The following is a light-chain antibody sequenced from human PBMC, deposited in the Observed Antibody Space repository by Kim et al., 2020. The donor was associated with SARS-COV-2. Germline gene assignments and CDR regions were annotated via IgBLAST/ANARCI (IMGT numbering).Light chain of an antibody. CDR2: ATS. CDR1: QGISNY. CDR3: QKYDSAPWT. Sequence: ASVEDEVTITCRARQGISNYLAWYQQNPGKAPKLLIYATSTLQSGVPSRFRGSRSGTDFTLIITRLQPEDVATYYCQKYDSAPWTFGQGTKVDIK. V-gene: IGKV1-27*01. J-gene: IGKJ1*01.